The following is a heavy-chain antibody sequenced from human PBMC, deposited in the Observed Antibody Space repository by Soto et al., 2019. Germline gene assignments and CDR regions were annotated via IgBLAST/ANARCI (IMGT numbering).Heavy chain of an antibody. J-gene: IGHJ2*01. D-gene: IGHD4-17*01. CDR3: AREVIPLTTDWYFDL. CDR2: IYDSGST. V-gene: IGHV4-30-4*01. CDR1: GGSISGGVGGLYY. Sequence: QLQLRESGPGLVKPSETLSLTCTVSGGSISGGVGGLYYWSWIRQPPGKGLEWIGYIYDSGSTYYIPSLKSRVTISLDTSKNKFSLRLSSVTASDTAVYYCAREVIPLTTDWYFDLWGRGTLVTVSS.